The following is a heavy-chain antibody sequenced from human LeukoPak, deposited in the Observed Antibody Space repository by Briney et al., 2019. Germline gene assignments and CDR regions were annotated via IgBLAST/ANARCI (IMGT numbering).Heavy chain of an antibody. Sequence: GGSLRLSCVGSGFSFGNYAIHWVRQAPGKGLESVSYITSNGDYTHYADSVKGRFIISRDNSKNTLYLQMSSLRTEDMAVYYCARGQYTNGWYFFDNWGQGALVTVSS. CDR3: ARGQYTNGWYFFDN. V-gene: IGHV3-64*02. J-gene: IGHJ4*02. D-gene: IGHD6-19*01. CDR2: ITSNGDYT. CDR1: GFSFGNYA.